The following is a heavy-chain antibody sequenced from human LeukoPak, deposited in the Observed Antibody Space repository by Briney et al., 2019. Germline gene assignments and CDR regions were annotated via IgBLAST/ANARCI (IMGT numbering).Heavy chain of an antibody. D-gene: IGHD3-9*01. Sequence: SGTLSLSCTVSGGSISSGRYYWNWIRQHPGKGLEWIGFIYYSGSTNYNPSLKSRVIISLDTSKSQFSLKLSSVTAADTAVYYCARADYDILTGYYLDYWGQGTLVTVSS. V-gene: IGHV4-31*03. CDR2: IYYSGST. CDR3: ARADYDILTGYYLDY. J-gene: IGHJ4*02. CDR1: GGSISSGRYY.